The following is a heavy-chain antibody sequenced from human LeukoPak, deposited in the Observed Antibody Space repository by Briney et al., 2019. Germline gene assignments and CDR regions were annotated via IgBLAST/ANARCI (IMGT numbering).Heavy chain of an antibody. V-gene: IGHV1-8*03. J-gene: IGHJ4*02. Sequence: ASVKVSCKASGYTFTSYDINWVRQATGQGLEWMGWMSPNSGNTGYAQKFQGRVTITRNTSISTAYMELSSLRSEDTAVYYCARGGRPYYYDSSGYYIYWGQGTLVTVSS. CDR2: MSPNSGNT. D-gene: IGHD3-22*01. CDR3: ARGGRPYYYDSSGYYIY. CDR1: GYTFTSYD.